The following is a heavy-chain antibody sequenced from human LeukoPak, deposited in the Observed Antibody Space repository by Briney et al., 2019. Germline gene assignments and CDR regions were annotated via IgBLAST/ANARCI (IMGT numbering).Heavy chain of an antibody. CDR3: TRRIRLWEGAAFDI. Sequence: GGSLRLSCTASGFTFGDYAMSWVRQAPGKGLEWVGFVRSKAYGGTTEYAASVKGRFTISRDDSKSIAYLQMNSLKTEDTAVYYCTRRIRLWEGAAFDIWGQGTMVTVSS. CDR2: VRSKAYGGTT. V-gene: IGHV3-49*04. J-gene: IGHJ3*02. D-gene: IGHD5-18*01. CDR1: GFTFGDYA.